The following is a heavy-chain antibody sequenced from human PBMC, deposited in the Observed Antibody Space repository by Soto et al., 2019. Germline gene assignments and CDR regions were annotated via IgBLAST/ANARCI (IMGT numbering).Heavy chain of an antibody. Sequence: GGSLRLSCAASGFTFSSYAMHWVRQAPGKGLEWVAVISYDGSNKYYADSVKGRFTISRDNSKNTLYLQMNSLRAEDTAVYYCARDQGYYYRGMDVWGQGTTVTVSS. D-gene: IGHD3-10*01. CDR1: GFTFSSYA. J-gene: IGHJ6*02. CDR2: ISYDGSNK. V-gene: IGHV3-30-3*01. CDR3: ARDQGYYYRGMDV.